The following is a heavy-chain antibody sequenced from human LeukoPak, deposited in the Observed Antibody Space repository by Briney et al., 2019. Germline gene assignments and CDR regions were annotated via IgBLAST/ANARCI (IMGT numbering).Heavy chain of an antibody. CDR3: ARVPVYFGSSGYYYNTRNYYFDC. J-gene: IGHJ4*02. CDR2: TYYRSKWYN. Sequence: SQTLSLTCAISGDSVSSNSAAWNWIRQSPSRGLEWLGRTYYRSKWYNDYAVSVKSRITINPDTSKNQFSLQLNSVTPEDTAVYYCARVPVYFGSSGYYYNTRNYYFDCWGQGTLVTVSS. CDR1: GDSVSSNSAA. V-gene: IGHV6-1*01. D-gene: IGHD3-22*01.